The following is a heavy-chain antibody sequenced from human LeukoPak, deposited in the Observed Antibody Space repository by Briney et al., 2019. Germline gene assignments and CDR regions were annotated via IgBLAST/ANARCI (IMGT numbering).Heavy chain of an antibody. V-gene: IGHV3-9*01. D-gene: IGHD5-18*01. J-gene: IGHJ4*02. CDR1: GFSFDDYA. CDR3: AKDTRGYSYGSYFDY. Sequence: GGSLRLSCAASGFSFDDYAMHWVRQAPGKGLEWVSGISWNSGNIGYADSVKGRFTISRDNAKNSLYLQMNSLRADDTSLYYCAKDTRGYSYGSYFDYWGQGTLVTVSS. CDR2: ISWNSGNI.